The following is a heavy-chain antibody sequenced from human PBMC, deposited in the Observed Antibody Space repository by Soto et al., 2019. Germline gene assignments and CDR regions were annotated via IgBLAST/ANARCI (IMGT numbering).Heavy chain of an antibody. V-gene: IGHV1-46*01. Sequence: GASVKDSCKASGYTFTSYAMHWVRQAPGQRLEWMGIINASSGNTNYAQKFQGRVTMTRDTSTSTVYMELSSLRSEDTAVYYCARDGTGTVSGEHNWFDPWGQGTLVTVSS. CDR1: GYTFTSYA. J-gene: IGHJ5*02. CDR2: INASSGNT. CDR3: ARDGTGTVSGEHNWFDP. D-gene: IGHD1-7*01.